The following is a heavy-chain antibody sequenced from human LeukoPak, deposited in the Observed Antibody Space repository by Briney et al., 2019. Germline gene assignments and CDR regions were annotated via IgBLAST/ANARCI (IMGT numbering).Heavy chain of an antibody. CDR1: GFIFSTHD. CDR2: ISSGSSYI. D-gene: IGHD3-9*01. J-gene: IGHJ3*02. CDR3: ARAYDVLRYFDWLLPDAFDI. Sequence: GGSLRLSCAASGFIFSTHDMHWVRQAPGKGLEWVSSISSGSSYIYYADSVKGRFTISRDNAKNSLYLQMNSLRAEDTAVYYCARAYDVLRYFDWLLPDAFDIWGQGTMVTVSS. V-gene: IGHV3-21*01.